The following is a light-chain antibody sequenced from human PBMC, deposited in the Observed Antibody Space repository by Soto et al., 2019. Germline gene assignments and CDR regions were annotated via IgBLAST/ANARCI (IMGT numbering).Light chain of an antibody. CDR2: GAS. CDR3: QQYGGSPIT. Sequence: EIVLTQSPGTLSLSPGQRATLSCRASQSVTNNYLAWYQQKAGQAPRLLIFGASNRATGIPDRFSGSGSGPDFTLTISRLEPEDFAPYYCQQYGGSPITFGQGTRLEIK. J-gene: IGKJ5*01. V-gene: IGKV3-20*01. CDR1: QSVTNNY.